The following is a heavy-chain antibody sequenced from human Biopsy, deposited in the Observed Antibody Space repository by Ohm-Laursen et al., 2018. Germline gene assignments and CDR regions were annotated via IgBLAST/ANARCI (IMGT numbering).Heavy chain of an antibody. Sequence: SDTPSLTCTVSGGSLSSYSWNWIRQPPGKGLEWIGEINQSGSTKYNPSLKRRATLSADSSNSQFSLRLTSVTAADTAIYYCARGSGYFKLDVWGQGTTVTVSS. CDR3: ARGSGYFKLDV. CDR1: GGSLSSYS. D-gene: IGHD5-12*01. J-gene: IGHJ6*02. CDR2: INQSGST. V-gene: IGHV4-34*01.